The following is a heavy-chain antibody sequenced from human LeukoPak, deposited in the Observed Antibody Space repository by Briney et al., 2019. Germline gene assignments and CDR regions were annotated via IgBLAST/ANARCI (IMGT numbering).Heavy chain of an antibody. D-gene: IGHD3-3*01. J-gene: IGHJ4*02. CDR1: GFTLSNYW. Sequence: GGSLRLSCAASGFTLSNYWMHWVRQAPGKGLMWVSLLNSDGSSTNYADSVKGRFTISRDSAKNTLYLQMNSLRADDTAVYYCARGGVVGGLDYWGQGTLVTVSS. CDR3: ARGGVVGGLDY. CDR2: LNSDGSST. V-gene: IGHV3-74*01.